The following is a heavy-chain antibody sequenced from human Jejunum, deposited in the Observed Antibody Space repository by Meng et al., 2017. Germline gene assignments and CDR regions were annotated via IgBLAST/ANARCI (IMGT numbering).Heavy chain of an antibody. CDR1: GGSITSGLYY. V-gene: IGHV4-39*07. J-gene: IGHJ5*02. D-gene: IGHD2-15*01. Sequence: GSLRLSCTVSGGSITSGLYYWAWIRQSPGMGLEWIGNMFHSGVTNYNPSLKRRATISVDTSQNQFSLRVTSVTAADTALYYCANTYCEGGGCDRNIETWGQGTLVTVSS. CDR3: ANTYCEGGGCDRNIET. CDR2: MFHSGVT.